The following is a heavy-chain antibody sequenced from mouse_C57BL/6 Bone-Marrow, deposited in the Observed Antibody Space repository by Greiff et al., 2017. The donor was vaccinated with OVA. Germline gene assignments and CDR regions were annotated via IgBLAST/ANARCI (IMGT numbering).Heavy chain of an antibody. CDR1: GYTFTSYW. CDR3: AREEIHFDY. J-gene: IGHJ2*01. V-gene: IGHV1-5*01. Sequence: EVQLQQSGTVLARPGASVKMSCKTSGYTFTSYWMHWVKQRPGQGLEWIGAIYPGNSDTSYNQKFQGKATLTAVTSASTAYMELSNLTNEDSAVYYCAREEIHFDYWGQGTTLTVSS. CDR2: IYPGNSDT.